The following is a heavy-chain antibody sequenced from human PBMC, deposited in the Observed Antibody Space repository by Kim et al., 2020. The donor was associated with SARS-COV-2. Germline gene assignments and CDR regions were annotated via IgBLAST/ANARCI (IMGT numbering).Heavy chain of an antibody. Sequence: SETLSLTCTVSGGSLSSSGYYWSWFRQHPGKGREWIGYIYYRGSTYYSPSLKSRLTISVDTSKNQFSLKLSSVSAADTVVYYCASDYDSSGYYDIWGQG. J-gene: IGHJ4*02. CDR2: IYYRGST. CDR3: ASDYDSSGYYDI. D-gene: IGHD3-22*01. V-gene: IGHV4-31*03. CDR1: GGSLSSSGYY.